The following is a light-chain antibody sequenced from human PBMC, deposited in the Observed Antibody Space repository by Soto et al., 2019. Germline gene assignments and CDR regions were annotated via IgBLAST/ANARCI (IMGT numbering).Light chain of an antibody. CDR1: SSDVGGYNY. J-gene: IGLJ1*01. V-gene: IGLV2-14*01. CDR2: EVS. CDR3: SSYTSNSTPYV. Sequence: QSALTQPASVSGSPGQSITISCTGTSSDVGGYNYVSWYQQHPNKAPKLMIYEVSNRPSGVSNRFSGSKSGNTASLTISGLQAEDEADYYCSSYTSNSTPYVFGTGPKLTVL.